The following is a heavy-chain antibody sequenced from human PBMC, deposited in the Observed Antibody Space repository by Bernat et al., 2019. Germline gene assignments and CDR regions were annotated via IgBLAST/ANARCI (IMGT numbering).Heavy chain of an antibody. CDR2: INSNGSST. Sequence: EVQLVESGGGLVQPGGSLRLSCAASGFSFSNYCMHWVRQAPGKGLAGVSRINSNGSSTRYWDSVKGRFTISRDIAKHRLYLHMNSLRAEDTAVYYCTKGGLRTLDFWGQGTLVTVSS. J-gene: IGHJ4*02. CDR3: TKGGLRTLDF. V-gene: IGHV3-74*01. CDR1: GFSFSNYC. D-gene: IGHD5-12*01.